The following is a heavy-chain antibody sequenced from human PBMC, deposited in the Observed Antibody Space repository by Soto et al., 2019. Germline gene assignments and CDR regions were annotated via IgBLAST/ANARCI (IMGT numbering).Heavy chain of an antibody. J-gene: IGHJ6*02. CDR1: GGTFGSYA. Sequence: QVQLVQSGAEVKKPGSSVKVSCKASGGTFGSYAISWVRQAPGQGLEWMGGIIPIPGTANYAQKFQGRVTIAADASTSTAYMELSSLRSEDTAVYYCARSQGSSTSLEIYYYYYSGMDVWGQGTTVTVSS. CDR2: IIPIPGTA. CDR3: ARSQGSSTSLEIYYYYYSGMDV. D-gene: IGHD2-2*01. V-gene: IGHV1-69*01.